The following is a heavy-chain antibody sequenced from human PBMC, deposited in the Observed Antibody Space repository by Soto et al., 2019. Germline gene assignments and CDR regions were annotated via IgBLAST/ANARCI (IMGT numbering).Heavy chain of an antibody. V-gene: IGHV4-61*08. J-gene: IGHJ4*02. CDR3: ARVTFLIVGSVFSTPFDF. D-gene: IGHD1-26*01. Sequence: PSETLSLTCTVAGASVSSGGFSWSWIRQPPGKGLEWIGSISYSGSTTYYPPLRSRVTISVDTSKNQFSLRLNSVTAADTAIYFCARVTFLIVGSVFSTPFDFWGQGTLVTVSS. CDR2: ISYSGST. CDR1: GASVSSGGFS.